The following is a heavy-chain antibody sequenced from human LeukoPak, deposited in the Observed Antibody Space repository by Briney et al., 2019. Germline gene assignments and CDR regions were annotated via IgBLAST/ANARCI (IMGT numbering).Heavy chain of an antibody. V-gene: IGHV3-21*01. J-gene: IGHJ6*03. CDR3: ARTMKYTVTTTYYMDV. CDR2: ISSSSSYI. D-gene: IGHD4-11*01. CDR1: GFTFSSYI. Sequence: PGGSLRLSCAASGFTFSSYIMNWVRQAPGKGLEWVSSISSSSSYIYYADSVKGRFTISRDNAKNSLYLQMNSLRAEDTAVYYCARTMKYTVTTTYYMDVWGKGTTVTVSS.